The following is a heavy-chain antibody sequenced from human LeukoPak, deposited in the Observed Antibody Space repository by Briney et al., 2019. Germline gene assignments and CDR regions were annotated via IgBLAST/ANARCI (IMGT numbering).Heavy chain of an antibody. D-gene: IGHD6-13*01. CDR3: ARGRVRTGIAAAGTRNWCDP. J-gene: IGHJ5*02. V-gene: IGHV4-34*01. Sequence: SETLSLTSAVYGGSFSGYYWSWIRQPPGKGLEWIGEINHSGSTNYNPSLKSRVTISVDTSKNQFSLKLSSVTAADTAVYYCARGRVRTGIAAAGTRNWCDPWSQGTLVTVSS. CDR1: GGSFSGYY. CDR2: INHSGST.